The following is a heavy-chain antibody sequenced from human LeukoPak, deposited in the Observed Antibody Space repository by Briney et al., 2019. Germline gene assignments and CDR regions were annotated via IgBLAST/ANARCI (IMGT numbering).Heavy chain of an antibody. CDR3: ARDHEW. Sequence: GGSLRLSCAASGFSFSSYSMKWVRQAPGKGLEWVSSISSSSNYIYYADSVKGRFTISRDNAKNSLYLQMNSLRGEDTAIYYCARDHEWGGQGTLVTVSS. V-gene: IGHV3-21*01. CDR1: GFSFSSYS. D-gene: IGHD1-26*01. CDR2: ISSSSNYI. J-gene: IGHJ1*01.